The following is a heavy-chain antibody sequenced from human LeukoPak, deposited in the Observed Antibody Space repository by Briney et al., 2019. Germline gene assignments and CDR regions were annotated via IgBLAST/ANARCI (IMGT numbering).Heavy chain of an antibody. CDR2: IYYSGST. D-gene: IGHD3-10*01. CDR3: ARRVGGPMVRGVIPWWFDP. CDR1: GGSISSYY. V-gene: IGHV4-59*06. Sequence: SETLSLTCTVSGGSISSYYWSWIRQPPGKGLEWIGYIYYSGSTYYNPSLKSRVTISVDTSKNQFSLKLSSVTAADTAVYYCARRVGGPMVRGVIPWWFDPWGQGTLVTVSS. J-gene: IGHJ5*02.